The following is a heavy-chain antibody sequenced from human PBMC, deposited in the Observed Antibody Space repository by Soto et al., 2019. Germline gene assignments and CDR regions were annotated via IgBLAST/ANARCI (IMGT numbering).Heavy chain of an antibody. J-gene: IGHJ6*02. Sequence: GGSLRLSCAASGFTFSNAWMNWVRQAPGKGLEWVGRIKSKTDGGTTDYAAPVKGRFTISRDDSKNTLYLQMNSLKTEDTAVYYCTTSRPEYNWNDWHYYYGMDVWGQGTTVTVSS. CDR3: TTSRPEYNWNDWHYYYGMDV. CDR1: GFTFSNAW. CDR2: IKSKTDGGTT. D-gene: IGHD1-20*01. V-gene: IGHV3-15*07.